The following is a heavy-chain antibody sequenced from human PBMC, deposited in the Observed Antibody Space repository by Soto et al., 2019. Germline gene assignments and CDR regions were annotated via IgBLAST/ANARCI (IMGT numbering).Heavy chain of an antibody. CDR2: IKSKTDGGTT. CDR3: TTHPTIMIFGVVIIRNWFDP. Sequence: PGGSLRLSCAASGFTFSNAWMSWVRQAPGKGLEWVGRIKSKTDGGTTDYAAPVKGRFTISRDDSKNTLYLQMNSLKTEDTAVYYCTTHPTIMIFGVVIIRNWFDPWGQGTLVTVSS. D-gene: IGHD3-3*01. V-gene: IGHV3-15*01. J-gene: IGHJ5*02. CDR1: GFTFSNAW.